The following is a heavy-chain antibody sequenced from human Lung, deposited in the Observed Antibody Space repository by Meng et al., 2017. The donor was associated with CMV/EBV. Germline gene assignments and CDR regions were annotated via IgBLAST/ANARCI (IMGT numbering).Heavy chain of an antibody. CDR1: GFTFSNFW. J-gene: IGHJ5*02. Sequence: GGSXRLSCAASGFTFSNFWMNWVRQAPGKGLEWVANIEDNGSGVYYVDSVKGRFTISRDNARNALYLQMDSLRVEDTAVYYCYMGHYSGAWGQGALVTVSS. V-gene: IGHV3-7*01. CDR3: YMGHYSGA. D-gene: IGHD1-26*01. CDR2: IEDNGSGV.